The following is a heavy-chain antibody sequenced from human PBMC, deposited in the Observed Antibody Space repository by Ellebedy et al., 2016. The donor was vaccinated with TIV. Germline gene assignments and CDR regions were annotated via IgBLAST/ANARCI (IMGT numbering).Heavy chain of an antibody. CDR2: ITYNGGHE. D-gene: IGHD2-21*01. CDR3: AKDRITLIRDVDS. V-gene: IGHV3-30*18. Sequence: GESLKISXAVSGFTVTSNYMSWVRQSPGKGLEWVAVITYNGGHEFYTDSVKGRFTIAIDNSKNTVFLQMTSLRPEDTARYFCAKDRITLIRDVDSWGLGTLVTVSS. CDR1: GFTVTSNY. J-gene: IGHJ5*01.